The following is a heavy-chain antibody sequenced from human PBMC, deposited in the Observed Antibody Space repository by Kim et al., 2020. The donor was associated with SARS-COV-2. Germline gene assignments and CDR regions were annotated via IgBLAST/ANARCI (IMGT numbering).Heavy chain of an antibody. CDR1: GGSISSSYCC. Sequence: SETLSLTCTVSGGSISSSYCCWGWIRQPPGQEWDGIGNNYYSTSSNSYLSLKSRVTISTDKSKIQLSLKPVTVTATDVSYCYSAQGCRCRFFYWCRG. J-gene: IGHJ4*02. CDR3: AQGCRCRFFY. CDR2: NYYSTSS. V-gene: IGHV4-39*01. D-gene: IGHD3-3*01.